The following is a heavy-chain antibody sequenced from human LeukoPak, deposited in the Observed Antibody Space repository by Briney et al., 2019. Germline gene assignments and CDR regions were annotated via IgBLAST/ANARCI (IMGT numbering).Heavy chain of an antibody. CDR3: TRDGTVVRGLPRRARAFYGMDV. J-gene: IGHJ6*02. CDR1: GFTFSSYD. D-gene: IGHD3-10*01. Sequence: PGGSLRLSCAASGFTFSSYDMHWVRQATGKGLEWVSGIDTAGDTYYPGSVKGRFTISRENAKNSSYLQVNSLRVEDTAVYYCTRDGTVVRGLPRRARAFYGMDVWGQGTTVTVSS. V-gene: IGHV3-13*01. CDR2: IDTAGDT.